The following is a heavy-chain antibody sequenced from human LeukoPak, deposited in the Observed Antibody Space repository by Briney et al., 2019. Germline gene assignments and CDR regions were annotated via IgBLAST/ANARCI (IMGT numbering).Heavy chain of an antibody. Sequence: SGTLSLTCAVSGYSISSGYYWGWIRQPPGKGLEWIGSIYHSGSTYYNPSLKSRVTISVDTSKNQFSLKLSSVTAADTAVYYCASGGGITMVRGVINNWGQGTLVTVSS. D-gene: IGHD3-10*01. CDR1: GYSISSGYY. V-gene: IGHV4-38-2*01. J-gene: IGHJ4*02. CDR3: ASGGGITMVRGVINN. CDR2: IYHSGST.